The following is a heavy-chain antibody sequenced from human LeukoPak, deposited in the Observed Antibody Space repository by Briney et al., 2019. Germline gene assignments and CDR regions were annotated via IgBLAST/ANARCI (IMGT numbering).Heavy chain of an antibody. D-gene: IGHD2-21*01. J-gene: IGHJ4*02. CDR3: ARGVVIAPQTFDY. CDR1: GGSITSSGDY. CDR2: IYYSGST. Sequence: SETLSLTCTVSGGSITSSGDYWGWVRQPPGKGLEWIGSIYYSGSTYYNPSLKSRVTISVDTSKNQFSLKLSSVTAADTAVYYCARGVVIAPQTFDYWGQGTLVTVSS. V-gene: IGHV4-39*07.